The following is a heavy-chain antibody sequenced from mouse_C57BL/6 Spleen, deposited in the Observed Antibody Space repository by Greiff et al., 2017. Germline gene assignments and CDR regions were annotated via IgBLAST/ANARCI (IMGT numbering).Heavy chain of an antibody. CDR2: ISYDGSN. Sequence: ESGPGLVKPSQSLSLTCSVTGYSITSGYYWNWIRQFPGNKLEWMGYISYDGSNNYNPSLKNRISITRDTSKNQFFLKLNSVTTEDTATYYCARDPYYYGSSYKGNYAMDYWGQGTSVTVSS. CDR3: ARDPYYYGSSYKGNYAMDY. CDR1: GYSITSGYY. J-gene: IGHJ4*01. V-gene: IGHV3-6*01. D-gene: IGHD1-1*01.